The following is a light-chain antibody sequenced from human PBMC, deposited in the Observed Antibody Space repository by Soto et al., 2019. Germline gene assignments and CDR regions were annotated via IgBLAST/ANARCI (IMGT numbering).Light chain of an antibody. J-gene: IGLJ1*01. CDR2: QVT. Sequence: QSALTQPACVSGTPGQSITISCTGTSSDLAIYNYVSRYQQQPSTAPKLRIYQVTNRPSGVSNRFSGSRSGNTASLTISGLQAEDEADYYCSSYTDSSNYVFGTGPKLTVL. V-gene: IGLV2-14*01. CDR1: SSDLAIYNY. CDR3: SSYTDSSNYV.